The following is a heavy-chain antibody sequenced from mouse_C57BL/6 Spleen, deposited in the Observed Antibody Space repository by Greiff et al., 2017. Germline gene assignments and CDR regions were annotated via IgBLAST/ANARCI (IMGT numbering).Heavy chain of an antibody. CDR1: GYTFTSYW. Sequence: QVQLQQPGAELVRPGSSVKLSCKASGYTFTSYWMHWVKQRPIQGLEWIGNIDPSDSETHYNQKFKDKATVTVDKSSSTAYMQLSSLTSEDSAVYYCAREGTGTTFAYWGQGTLVTVSA. V-gene: IGHV1-52*01. CDR2: IDPSDSET. J-gene: IGHJ3*01. CDR3: AREGTGTTFAY. D-gene: IGHD4-1*01.